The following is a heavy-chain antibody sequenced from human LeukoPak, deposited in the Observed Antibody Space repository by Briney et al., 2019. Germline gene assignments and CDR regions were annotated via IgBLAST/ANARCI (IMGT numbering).Heavy chain of an antibody. Sequence: GGSLRLSCAASGFTFSSYSMNWVRQAPGKGLEWVSYISSSSRTIYYADSMKGQFTISRDNAKNSLYLQMDGLRDEDTAVYYCVRGSSGSYDPGYWGQGTLVTVSS. D-gene: IGHD1-26*01. V-gene: IGHV3-48*02. CDR3: VRGSSGSYDPGY. J-gene: IGHJ4*02. CDR1: GFTFSSYS. CDR2: ISSSSRTI.